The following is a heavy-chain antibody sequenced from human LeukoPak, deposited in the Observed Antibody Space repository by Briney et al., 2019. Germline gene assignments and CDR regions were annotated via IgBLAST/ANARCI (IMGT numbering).Heavy chain of an antibody. D-gene: IGHD6-13*01. CDR1: GGTFSSYA. V-gene: IGHV1-69*06. CDR2: IIPIFGTA. J-gene: IGHJ3*02. CDR3: AREYSSSWYLSDAFDI. Sequence: SVKVSCKASGGTFSSYAISWVRQAPGQGLEWMGGIIPIFGTANYAQKFQGRVTITADKSTSTAYMGLSSLRSEDTAVYYCAREYSSSWYLSDAFDIWGQGTMVTVSS.